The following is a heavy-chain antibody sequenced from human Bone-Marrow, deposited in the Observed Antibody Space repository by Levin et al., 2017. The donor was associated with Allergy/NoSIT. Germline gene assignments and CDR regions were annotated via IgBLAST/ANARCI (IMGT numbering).Heavy chain of an antibody. J-gene: IGHJ6*02. CDR1: GYTFTNYW. Sequence: GESLKISCKASGYTFTNYWTAWVRQMPGKGLEWMGIIYARDSDTKYNPSFQGQVTISADKSITTAYLQWDSLKASDTAIYYCARVLATTYYGLDVWGQGTAVTVTS. CDR3: ARVLATTYYGLDV. D-gene: IGHD1-14*01. V-gene: IGHV5-51*01. CDR2: IYARDSDT.